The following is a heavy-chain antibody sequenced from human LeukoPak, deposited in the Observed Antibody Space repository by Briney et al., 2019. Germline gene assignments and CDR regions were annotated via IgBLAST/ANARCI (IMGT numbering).Heavy chain of an antibody. CDR2: ISGSGGST. D-gene: IGHD6-13*01. J-gene: IGHJ4*02. CDR1: GFTFSSYA. V-gene: IGHV3-23*01. Sequence: PGGSLRLSCAASGFTFSSYAMSWVRQAAGKGLESVSAISGSGGSTYYADSVKGRFAISRDNSKNTLYLQMNSLRAEDTAVYYCAKAPTEQYSSSWYRKGNYYFDYWGQGTLVTVSS. CDR3: AKAPTEQYSSSWYRKGNYYFDY.